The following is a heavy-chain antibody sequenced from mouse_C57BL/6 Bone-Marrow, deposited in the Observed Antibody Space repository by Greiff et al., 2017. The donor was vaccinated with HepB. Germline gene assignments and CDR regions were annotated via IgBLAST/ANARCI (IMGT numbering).Heavy chain of an antibody. CDR2: INPYNGGT. Sequence: DVQLQESGPVLVKPGASVKMSCKASGYTFPDYYMNWVKQSHVKSLEWIGVINPYNGGTSYNQKFKGKATLTVDKSSSTAYMELNSLTSEDSAVYYCAREYYGSSYWYFDVWGTGTTVTVSS. CDR1: GYTFPDYY. J-gene: IGHJ1*03. D-gene: IGHD1-1*01. CDR3: AREYYGSSYWYFDV. V-gene: IGHV1-19*01.